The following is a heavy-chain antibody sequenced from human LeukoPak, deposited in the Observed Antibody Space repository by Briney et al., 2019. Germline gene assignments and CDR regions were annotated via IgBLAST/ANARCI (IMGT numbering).Heavy chain of an antibody. J-gene: IGHJ4*02. D-gene: IGHD6-19*01. V-gene: IGHV4-4*07. CDR2: IYTSGST. CDR3: ASERQWLGTYYFDY. CDR1: GGSISSYY. Sequence: SETLSLTCTVSGGSISSYYWSWIRQPAGKGLEWIGRIYTSGSTNYNPSLKSRVTMSVDTSKNQFSLKLSSVTAADTAVYYCASERQWLGTYYFDYWGQGTPVTVSS.